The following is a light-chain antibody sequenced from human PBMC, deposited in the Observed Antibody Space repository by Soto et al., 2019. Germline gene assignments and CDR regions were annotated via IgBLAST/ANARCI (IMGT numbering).Light chain of an antibody. V-gene: IGKV3-11*01. Sequence: EIVLTQSPDILSLSPGDRATLSCRASQSVSSDFLVWYQQKPGQAPRLLIYDASNRATGIPARFSGSGSGTDFTLTISSLEPEDFAVYYCQQRSNWPPLLTFGGGTKVEIK. CDR2: DAS. J-gene: IGKJ4*01. CDR1: QSVSSD. CDR3: QQRSNWPPLLT.